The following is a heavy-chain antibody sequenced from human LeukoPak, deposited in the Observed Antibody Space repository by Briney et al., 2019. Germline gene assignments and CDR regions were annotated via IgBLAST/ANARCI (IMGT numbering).Heavy chain of an antibody. CDR2: INSNSKTI. D-gene: IGHD3-16*01. CDR3: VRDEGDYPH. V-gene: IGHV3-48*01. Sequence: GGSLRLSCAASGFTFSDFSMNWVRQAPGKGLEDISYINSNSKTIWYTDSVKGRFTISRDNAKNSLYLQMDSLRVEDTAVYYCVRDEGDYPHWGQGTLVTVSS. J-gene: IGHJ4*02. CDR1: GFTFSDFS.